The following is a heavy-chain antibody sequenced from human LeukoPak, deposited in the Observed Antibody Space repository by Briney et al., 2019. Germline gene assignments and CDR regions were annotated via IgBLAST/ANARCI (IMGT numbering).Heavy chain of an antibody. J-gene: IGHJ3*02. V-gene: IGHV6-1*01. CDR1: GDSFSSNSAV. CDR3: ARLAAAFGAFDI. D-gene: IGHD6-13*01. Sequence: SQTLSLTCAISGDSFSSNSAVWNWIRQSPSRGLEWLGRTYYRSKWYNDYAVSVKSRITIKPDTSQSQFSLQLNSVTPGDSAVYYCARLAAAFGAFDIWGQGTMVTVSS. CDR2: TYYRSKWYN.